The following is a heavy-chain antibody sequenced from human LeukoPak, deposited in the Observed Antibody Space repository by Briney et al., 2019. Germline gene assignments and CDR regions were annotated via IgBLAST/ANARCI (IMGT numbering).Heavy chain of an antibody. CDR2: INTSTGNP. Sequence: ASVKVSCKASGYTFTNYGINWVRQAPGRGLEWMGWINTSTGNPTYAQGFTGRFVFSLDTSVSTAYLQISSLEAEDTAVYYCARLTYYYDSSSWTFDYWGQGTQVTVSS. D-gene: IGHD3-22*01. J-gene: IGHJ4*02. CDR3: ARLTYYYDSSSWTFDY. V-gene: IGHV7-4-1*02. CDR1: GYTFTNYG.